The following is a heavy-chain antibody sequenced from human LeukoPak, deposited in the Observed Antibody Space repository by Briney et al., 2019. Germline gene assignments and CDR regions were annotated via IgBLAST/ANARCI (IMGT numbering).Heavy chain of an antibody. Sequence: GGSLRLSCTASGFTFGYYAMTWVRQAPGKGLEWVGFIASETYGGTAEYAASVKGRFTISRDDSKSIAYLQMNSLKTEDTAAYYCTRDQTPYYWXXGTLVTVSX. V-gene: IGHV3-49*04. CDR1: GFTFGYYA. J-gene: IGHJ4*01. CDR3: TRDQTPYY. CDR2: IASETYGGTA.